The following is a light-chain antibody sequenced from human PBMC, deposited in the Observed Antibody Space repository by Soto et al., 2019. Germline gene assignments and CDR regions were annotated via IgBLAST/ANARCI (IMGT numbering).Light chain of an antibody. J-gene: IGLJ1*01. CDR3: CSYASSSTYV. CDR1: SSDVGNYDL. V-gene: IGLV2-23*02. Sequence: QSALTQPASVSGSPGQSITISCTGTSSDVGNYDLVSWYQQHPGKAPQIMIYEVYKRPSGVSRRFSGSKSGSTASLTISGLQAEDEADYYCCSYASSSTYVFGSGTKLTVL. CDR2: EVY.